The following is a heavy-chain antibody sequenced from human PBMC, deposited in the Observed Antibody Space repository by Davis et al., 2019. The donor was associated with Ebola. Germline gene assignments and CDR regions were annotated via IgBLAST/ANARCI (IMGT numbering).Heavy chain of an antibody. CDR2: IWYDGSNK. V-gene: IGHV3-33*01. CDR1: GFTFSSYG. D-gene: IGHD2-21*01. CDR3: ARASFGDFYFDY. J-gene: IGHJ4*02. Sequence: GESLKISCAASGFTFSSYGMHWVRQAPGKGLEWVAVIWYDGSNKYYADSVKGRFTISRDNSKNTLYLQMNSLRAEDTAVYYYARASFGDFYFDYWGQGSLVTVSS.